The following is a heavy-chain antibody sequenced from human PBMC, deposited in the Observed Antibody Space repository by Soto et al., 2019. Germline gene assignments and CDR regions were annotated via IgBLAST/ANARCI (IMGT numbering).Heavy chain of an antibody. CDR1: GGSISSSSYY. D-gene: IGHD3-22*01. J-gene: IGHJ4*02. CDR2: IFYTGST. V-gene: IGHV4-39*01. CDR3: ARQGRYYNDSSGYYVDY. Sequence: QLQLQESGPGLVKPSETLSLTCTVSGGSISSSSYYWGWIRQPPGKVLEWIGSIFYTGSTYHNPSLKSRVTISVDTSKNQFSLKLSSATAADTAVYYCARQGRYYNDSSGYYVDYWGQGTLVTVSS.